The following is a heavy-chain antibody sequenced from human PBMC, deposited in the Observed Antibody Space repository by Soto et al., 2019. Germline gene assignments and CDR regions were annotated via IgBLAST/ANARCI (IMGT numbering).Heavy chain of an antibody. CDR1: GFTFSSYS. CDR2: ISSSGGNI. Sequence: EVQLVESGGGLVKPGGSLRLSCAASGFTFSSYSMNWVRQAPGKGLEWVSSISSSGGNIYYADSVKGRFTISRDNAKKTPKTQMNSLRAEDTAVYCWASDQPGYRYGSGLGYWGRETLVTVPS. CDR3: ASDQPGYRYGSGLGY. J-gene: IGHJ4*02. D-gene: IGHD5-18*01. V-gene: IGHV3-21*01.